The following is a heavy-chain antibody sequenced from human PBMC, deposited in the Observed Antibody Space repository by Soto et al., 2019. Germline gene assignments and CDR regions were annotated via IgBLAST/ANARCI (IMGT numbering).Heavy chain of an antibody. J-gene: IGHJ4*02. D-gene: IGHD5-12*01. V-gene: IGHV4-34*01. CDR2: INHSGST. Sequence: PSETLSLTCAVYGGSFSGYYWSWIRQPPGKGLEWIGEINHSGSTNYNPSLKSRVTISVDTSKNQFSLKLSSVTAADTAVYYCATEARRDGSPDYWGQGTLVTVSS. CDR1: GGSFSGYY. CDR3: ATEARRDGSPDY.